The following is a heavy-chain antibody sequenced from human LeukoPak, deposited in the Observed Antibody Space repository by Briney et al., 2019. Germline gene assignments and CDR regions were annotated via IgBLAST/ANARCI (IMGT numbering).Heavy chain of an antibody. D-gene: IGHD3-10*01. CDR3: ARLITMVRGVISRFDP. Sequence: GESLKISCKGSGYSFTTYWIGWVRQMPGKGLEWMGIIYPGDSDTRYSPSFQGQVTISADKSISTAYLQWSSLKASDTAMYYCARLITMVRGVISRFDPWGQGTLVTVSS. CDR1: GYSFTTYW. CDR2: IYPGDSDT. V-gene: IGHV5-51*01. J-gene: IGHJ5*02.